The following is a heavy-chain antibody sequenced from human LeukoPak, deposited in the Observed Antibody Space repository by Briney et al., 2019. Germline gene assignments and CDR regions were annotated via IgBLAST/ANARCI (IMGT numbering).Heavy chain of an antibody. Sequence: SETLSLTCAVSGGSFSSNSYYWGWMRQPSGKGLEWIGSITYSGSTYYNPSLKSRVTISVDTSKNQFSLKLNSVTAADTAVYYCARRPSGSGMDVWGPGTTVIVS. V-gene: IGHV4-39*01. J-gene: IGHJ6*02. CDR3: ARRPSGSGMDV. D-gene: IGHD3-10*01. CDR1: GGSFSSNSYY. CDR2: ITYSGST.